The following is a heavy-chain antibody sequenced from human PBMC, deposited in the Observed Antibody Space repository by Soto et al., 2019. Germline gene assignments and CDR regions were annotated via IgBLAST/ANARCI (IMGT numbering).Heavy chain of an antibody. V-gene: IGHV3-33*01. Sequence: GGSLRLSCAASGFTFSSYGMHWVRQAPGKGLEWVAVIWYDGSNKYYADSVKGRFTISRDNSKNTLYLQMNSLRAEDTAVYYCARGSCSGGSCYHQAQYYFDYWGQGTLVTVSS. CDR1: GFTFSSYG. CDR2: IWYDGSNK. D-gene: IGHD2-15*01. J-gene: IGHJ4*02. CDR3: ARGSCSGGSCYHQAQYYFDY.